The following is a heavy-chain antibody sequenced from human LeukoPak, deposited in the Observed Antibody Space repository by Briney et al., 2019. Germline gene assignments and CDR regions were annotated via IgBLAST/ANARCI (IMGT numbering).Heavy chain of an antibody. D-gene: IGHD6-19*01. CDR3: ATDGQWLVQFSYFDY. CDR2: ISSSSSTI. CDR1: GFTFSSYS. J-gene: IGHJ4*02. Sequence: PGGSLRLSCAASGFTFSSYSMNWVRQAPGKGLGWVSYISSSSSTIYYADSVNGRFTISRDNAKTSLYLQMHSLRAQDTAVYYCATDGQWLVQFSYFDYWGQGTLVTVSS. V-gene: IGHV3-48*01.